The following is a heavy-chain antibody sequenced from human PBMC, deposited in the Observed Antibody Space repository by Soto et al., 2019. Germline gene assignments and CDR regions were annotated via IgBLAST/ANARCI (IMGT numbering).Heavy chain of an antibody. CDR1: GGSISTSNW. V-gene: IGHV4-4*02. Sequence: QVQLQESGPGRVKPSGTLSLTCAVSGGSISTSNWWSWVRQPPGKGLEWIGEVYRTGSTNNNPYLESRLTISVDKSKNQYSLTLTSVTAADTAVYYCARARATIGADAIFDCWGQGTLVTVSS. J-gene: IGHJ4*02. D-gene: IGHD5-12*01. CDR2: VYRTGST. CDR3: ARARATIGADAIFDC.